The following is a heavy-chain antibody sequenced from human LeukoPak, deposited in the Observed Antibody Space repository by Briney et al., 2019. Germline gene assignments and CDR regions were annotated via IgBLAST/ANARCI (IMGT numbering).Heavy chain of an antibody. V-gene: IGHV3-66*01. J-gene: IGHJ6*03. Sequence: PGGSLRLSCAASGFTVSSNYMSWVRQAPGKGLEWVSVIYSGGSTYYADSVKGRFTISRDNSKNTLYLQMNSLRAEDTAVYYCARDYGSGTPSSYYYMDVWGKGTTVTISS. CDR2: IYSGGST. D-gene: IGHD3-10*01. CDR3: ARDYGSGTPSSYYYMDV. CDR1: GFTVSSNY.